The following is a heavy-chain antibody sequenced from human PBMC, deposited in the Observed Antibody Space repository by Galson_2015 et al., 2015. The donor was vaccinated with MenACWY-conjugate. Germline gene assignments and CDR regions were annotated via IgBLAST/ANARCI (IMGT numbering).Heavy chain of an antibody. CDR3: ARARTGYYYYGMDV. D-gene: IGHD1-1*01. CDR1: GYTFTSYG. V-gene: IGHV1-18*01. Sequence: SVKVSCKASGYTFTSYGISWVRQAPGQGLEWMGWISAYNGNTNYAQKLQGRVAMTTDTSTSTAYMELRSLRSDDTAVYYCARARTGYYYYGMDVWGQGTTVTVSS. CDR2: ISAYNGNT. J-gene: IGHJ6*02.